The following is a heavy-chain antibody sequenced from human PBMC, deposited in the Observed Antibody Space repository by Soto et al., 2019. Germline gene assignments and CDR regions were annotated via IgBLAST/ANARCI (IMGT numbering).Heavy chain of an antibody. V-gene: IGHV1-69*13. CDR1: GGTFSSYA. D-gene: IGHD6-13*01. CDR3: ARDSLIAAAGTGWFDP. J-gene: IGHJ5*02. Sequence: SVKVSCKASGGTFSSYAISWVRQAPGQGLEWMGGIIPIFGTANYAQKFQGRVTITADESTSTAYMELSSLRSEDTAVHYCARDSLIAAAGTGWFDPWGQGTLVTVSS. CDR2: IIPIFGTA.